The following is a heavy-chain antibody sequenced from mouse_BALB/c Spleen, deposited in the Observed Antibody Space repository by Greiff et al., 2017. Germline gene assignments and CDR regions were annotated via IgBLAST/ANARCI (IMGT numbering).Heavy chain of an antibody. CDR1: GYTFTSYW. CDR2: IYPGDGDT. CDR3: ARRDDAMDY. V-gene: IGHV1-87*01. Sequence: VQLQQSGAELARPGASVKLSCKASGYTFTSYWMQWVKQRPGQGLEWIGAIYPGDGDTRYTQKFKGKATLTADKSSSTAYMQLSSLASEDSAVYYCARRDDAMDYWGQGTSVTVSA. D-gene: IGHD3-3*01. J-gene: IGHJ4*01.